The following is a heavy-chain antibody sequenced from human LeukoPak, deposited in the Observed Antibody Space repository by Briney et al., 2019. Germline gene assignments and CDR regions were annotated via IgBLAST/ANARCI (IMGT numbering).Heavy chain of an antibody. CDR1: GFTFSSYD. CDR2: IGTAGDT. V-gene: IGHV3-13*01. J-gene: IGHJ4*02. CDR3: VREAVRGGFDY. Sequence: GGSLRLSCAASGFTFSSYDMHWVRQATGKGLEWVSRIGTAGDTYYPGSVKGRFTISRESAKNSLYLQMNSLRAGDTAVYYCVREAVRGGFDYWGQGTPVTVSS. D-gene: IGHD3-10*01.